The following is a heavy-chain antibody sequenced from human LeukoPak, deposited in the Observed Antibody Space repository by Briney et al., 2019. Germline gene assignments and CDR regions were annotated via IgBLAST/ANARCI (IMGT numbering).Heavy chain of an antibody. J-gene: IGHJ4*02. CDR2: INPNSGGT. Sequence: ASVKVSCKASGYTFTGYYMHWVRQAPGQGLEWMGWINPNSGGTNYAQKFQGRVTMTGDTSISTAYMELSRLRSDDTAVYYCARVKSMYSSSWASIGYWGQGTLVTVSS. V-gene: IGHV1-2*02. D-gene: IGHD6-13*01. CDR3: ARVKSMYSSSWASIGY. CDR1: GYTFTGYY.